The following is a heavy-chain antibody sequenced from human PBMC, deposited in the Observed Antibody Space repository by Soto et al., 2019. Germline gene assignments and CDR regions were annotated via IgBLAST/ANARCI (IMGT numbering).Heavy chain of an antibody. D-gene: IGHD6-19*01. CDR1: GFIFDDYA. Sequence: GGSLRLSCAASGFIFDDYAMNWVRQAPGKGLEWVSGINWNSGTMVYVDSVKGRFTISRDNAKNSLYLQMNSLRPEDTAVYYCARGLYASGWYMDYFESWGQGKLVTVSS. CDR2: INWNSGTM. CDR3: ARGLYASGWYMDYFES. V-gene: IGHV3-9*01. J-gene: IGHJ4*02.